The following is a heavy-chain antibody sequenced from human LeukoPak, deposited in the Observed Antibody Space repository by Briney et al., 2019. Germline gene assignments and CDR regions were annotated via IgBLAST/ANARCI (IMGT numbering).Heavy chain of an antibody. CDR1: GFTFDDYA. V-gene: IGHV3-9*01. Sequence: LRLSCAASGFTFDDYAMHWVRQAPGKGLEWVSGISWNSGSIGYADSVKGRFTISRDNAKNSLYLQMNSLRAEDTALYYCAKGYDFWSGYYTRTDAFDIWGQGTMVTVSS. J-gene: IGHJ3*02. CDR3: AKGYDFWSGYYTRTDAFDI. D-gene: IGHD3-3*01. CDR2: ISWNSGSI.